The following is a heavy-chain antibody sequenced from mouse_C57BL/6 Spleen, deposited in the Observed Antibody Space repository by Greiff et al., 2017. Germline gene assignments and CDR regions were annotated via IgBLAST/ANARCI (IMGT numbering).Heavy chain of an antibody. D-gene: IGHD2-4*01. CDR3: ARSGDYDGYVDV. J-gene: IGHJ1*03. CDR2: IYPRSGNS. Sequence: QVQLKQSGAELARPGASVKLSCKASGYTFTSYGISWVKQRTGQGLEWIGEIYPRSGNSYYNEKFKGKATLTADKSSSTAYMELRSLTSEDSAVYFCARSGDYDGYVDVWGTGTTVTVSS. V-gene: IGHV1-81*01. CDR1: GYTFTSYG.